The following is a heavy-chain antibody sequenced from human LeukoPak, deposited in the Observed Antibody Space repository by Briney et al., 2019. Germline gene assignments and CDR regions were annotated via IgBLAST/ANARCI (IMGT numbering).Heavy chain of an antibody. CDR2: ISWNSGSI. J-gene: IGHJ4*02. Sequence: GGSLRLSCAASGFTFDDYAMHWVRQAPGKGLEWVSGISWNSGSIGYADSVKGRFTISRDNAKNSLYLQMNSLRAEDTAVYYCARGSSPMTTVTTLYYWGQGTLVTVSS. D-gene: IGHD4-17*01. CDR1: GFTFDDYA. V-gene: IGHV3-9*01. CDR3: ARGSSPMTTVTTLYY.